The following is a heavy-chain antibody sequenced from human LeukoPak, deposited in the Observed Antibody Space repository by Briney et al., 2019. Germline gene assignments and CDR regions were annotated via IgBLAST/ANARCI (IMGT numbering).Heavy chain of an antibody. D-gene: IGHD2-15*01. CDR2: ISAYNGNT. J-gene: IGHJ3*02. CDR1: GYTFTSYG. V-gene: IGHV1-18*01. CDR3: ARGITMVVAAIGRHDAFDI. Sequence: GALVKVSCKASGYTFTSYGISWVRQAPGQGLEWMGWISAYNGNTNYAQKLQGRVTMTTDTSTSTAYMELRSLRSDDTAVYYCARGITMVVAAIGRHDAFDIWGQGTMVTVSS.